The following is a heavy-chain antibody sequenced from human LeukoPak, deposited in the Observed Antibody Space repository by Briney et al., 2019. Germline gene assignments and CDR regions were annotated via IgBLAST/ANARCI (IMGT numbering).Heavy chain of an antibody. J-gene: IGHJ4*02. CDR2: IKQDGTEK. CDR3: ARDRLGAEYDY. CDR1: GFTFSTYS. V-gene: IGHV3-7*01. Sequence: GGSLRLSCAASGFTFSTYSMNWVRQAPGKGLEWVANIKQDGTEKYYVDSVKGRFTISRDNAKKSLYLQMNSLRAEDTAVYYCARDRLGAEYDYWGQGTLVSVSS. D-gene: IGHD3-16*01.